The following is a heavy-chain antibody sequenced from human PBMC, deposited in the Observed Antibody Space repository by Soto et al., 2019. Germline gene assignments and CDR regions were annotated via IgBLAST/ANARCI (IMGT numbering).Heavy chain of an antibody. CDR1: GQSFSGHS. V-gene: IGHV4-34*01. J-gene: IGHJ4*02. CDR2: INESGST. CDR3: ARGSGIVALPGELEDVKYDY. Sequence: QVQLQQWGAGLVKPSETLSLSCAVYGQSFSGHSWAWIRQPPGKGLEWSGEINESGSTYYNPSLNRRLTLSTDMSKNQFSLKLCSVSAADTAVYFCARGSGIVALPGELEDVKYDYWGQGTLVNFSS. D-gene: IGHD1-1*01.